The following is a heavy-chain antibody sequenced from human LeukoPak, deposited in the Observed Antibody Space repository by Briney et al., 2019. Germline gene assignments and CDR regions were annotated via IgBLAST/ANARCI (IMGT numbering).Heavy chain of an antibody. Sequence: SETLSLTCTVSGGSISSSSHYWGWIRQPPGKGLEWIGSIYYSGNTYYNPSLKSRVTISVDTSKNQFSLKLSSVTAADTAVYYCARVGLGSGWYVADYWGQGTLVTVSS. D-gene: IGHD6-19*01. CDR2: IYYSGNT. V-gene: IGHV4-39*07. CDR3: ARVGLGSGWYVADY. J-gene: IGHJ4*02. CDR1: GGSISSSSHY.